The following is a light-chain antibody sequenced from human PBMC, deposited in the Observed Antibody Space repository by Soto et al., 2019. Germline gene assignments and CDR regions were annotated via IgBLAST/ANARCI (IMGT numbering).Light chain of an antibody. J-gene: IGKJ1*01. Sequence: DIQMPQSPSTLSASVGDRVTITCRASQSISTLLAWYQQEPVKAPKLLIHKASSLQSGVPSRFSGSGSGTDFTLTIGSLHPDDFATYYCQQYNSYSPTFGQGTKVDIK. CDR2: KAS. CDR3: QQYNSYSPT. V-gene: IGKV1-5*03. CDR1: QSISTL.